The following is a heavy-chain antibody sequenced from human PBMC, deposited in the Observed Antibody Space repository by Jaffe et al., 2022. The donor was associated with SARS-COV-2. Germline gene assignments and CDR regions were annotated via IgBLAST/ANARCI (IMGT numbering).Heavy chain of an antibody. J-gene: IGHJ5*02. Sequence: QLQLQESGPGLVKPSETLSLTCTVSGGSISSSSYYWGWIRQPPGKGLEWIGSIYYSGSTYYNPSLKSRVTISVDTSKNQFSLKLSSVTAADTAVYYCARQEDSSSWYGGNWFDPWGQGTLVTVSS. D-gene: IGHD6-13*01. CDR1: GGSISSSSYY. CDR2: IYYSGST. CDR3: ARQEDSSSWYGGNWFDP. V-gene: IGHV4-39*01.